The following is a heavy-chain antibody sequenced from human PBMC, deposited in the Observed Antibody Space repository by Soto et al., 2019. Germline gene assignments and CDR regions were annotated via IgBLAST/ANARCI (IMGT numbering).Heavy chain of an antibody. D-gene: IGHD3-9*01. CDR3: ARGSEWLSNTTFYYDILTGGSYYYYGMDV. Sequence: SVKVSCKAIGYSFTSHYMHWVRQAPGQGHEWMGGIIPIFGTANYAQKFQGRVTITADESTSTAYMELSSLRSEDTAVYYCARGSEWLSNTTFYYDILTGGSYYYYGMDVWGQGTTVTVSS. V-gene: IGHV1-69*13. J-gene: IGHJ6*02. CDR2: IIPIFGTA. CDR1: GYSFTSHY.